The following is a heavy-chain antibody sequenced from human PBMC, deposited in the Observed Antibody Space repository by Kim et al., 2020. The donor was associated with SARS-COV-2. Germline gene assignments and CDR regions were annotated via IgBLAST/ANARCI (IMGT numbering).Heavy chain of an antibody. V-gene: IGHV4-39*01. CDR2: T. D-gene: IGHD1-26*01. Sequence: TYHNPALKSRVTLSVDTSKNQFSLMLSSVTAADTAVYSCAGPTIWGGMDVWGQGTTVTVSS. J-gene: IGHJ6*02. CDR3: AGPTIWGGMDV.